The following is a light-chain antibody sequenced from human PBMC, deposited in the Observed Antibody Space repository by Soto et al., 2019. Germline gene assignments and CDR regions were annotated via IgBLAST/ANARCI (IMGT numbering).Light chain of an antibody. Sequence: EVVMTQSPATLSVSPGERATLSCRASQSVNANLAWYQQKPGQAPRLLIHGASNRATGIPARFSGSGFGTELSLTISRLQSEDFAVYYCQQYNTWLWTFGQGTKVEI. CDR1: QSVNAN. V-gene: IGKV3-15*01. J-gene: IGKJ1*01. CDR3: QQYNTWLWT. CDR2: GAS.